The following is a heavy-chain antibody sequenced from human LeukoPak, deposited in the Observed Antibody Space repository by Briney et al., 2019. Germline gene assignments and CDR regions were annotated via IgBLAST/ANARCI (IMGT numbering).Heavy chain of an antibody. CDR1: GGTFSSYA. V-gene: IGHV1-69*05. CDR2: IIPIFGTA. D-gene: IGHD6-19*01. CDR3: AREDSSGWSSPYRSVMGAFDI. J-gene: IGHJ3*02. Sequence: SVKVSCKASGGTFSSYAISWVRQAPGQGLEWMGGIIPIFGTANYAQKFQGRVTITTDESTSTAYMELSSLRSEDTAVYYCAREDSSGWSSPYRSVMGAFDIWGQGTMVTVSS.